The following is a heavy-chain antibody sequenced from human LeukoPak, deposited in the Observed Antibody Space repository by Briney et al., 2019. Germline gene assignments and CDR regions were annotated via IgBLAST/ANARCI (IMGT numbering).Heavy chain of an antibody. J-gene: IGHJ3*02. CDR1: GVSISRSFDY. Sequence: SETLSLTCSISGVSISRSFDYWGWIRQPPGKRLEWIGNIYYTGSTYYNPSLKSRVSMSVDTSKNQFSLNLTSVTAADTAVYFCARRPNLPADYGDYWRFDIWGQGRRVTVSS. D-gene: IGHD4-17*01. CDR2: IYYTGST. CDR3: ARRPNLPADYGDYWRFDI. V-gene: IGHV4-39*01.